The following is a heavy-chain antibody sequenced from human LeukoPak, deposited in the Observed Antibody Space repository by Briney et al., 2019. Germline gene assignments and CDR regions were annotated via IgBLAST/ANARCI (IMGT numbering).Heavy chain of an antibody. J-gene: IGHJ4*02. V-gene: IGHV3-23*01. D-gene: IGHD3-10*01. CDR3: ARVPYLSFGEAYFDY. Sequence: GGSLRLSCAASGFTFSSYAMSWVRQAPGKGLECISGFSGSGGSTYYADSVKGRFTISRDNSKNTLYLQMNSLRAEDTAVYYCARVPYLSFGEAYFDYWGQGTLVTVSS. CDR1: GFTFSSYA. CDR2: FSGSGGST.